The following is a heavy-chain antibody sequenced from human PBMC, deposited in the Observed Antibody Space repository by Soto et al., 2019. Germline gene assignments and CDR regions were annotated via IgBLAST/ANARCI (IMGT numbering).Heavy chain of an antibody. V-gene: IGHV3-33*01. Sequence: GGSLRLSCAASGFTFGSYGMHWVRQAPGKGLEWVAVIWYDGSNKYYADSVKGRFTISRDNSKNTLYLQMNSLRAEDTAVYYCARDDREGPYCGGDCYSPAPFDYWGQGTLVTVSS. J-gene: IGHJ4*02. CDR2: IWYDGSNK. CDR1: GFTFGSYG. D-gene: IGHD2-21*02. CDR3: ARDDREGPYCGGDCYSPAPFDY.